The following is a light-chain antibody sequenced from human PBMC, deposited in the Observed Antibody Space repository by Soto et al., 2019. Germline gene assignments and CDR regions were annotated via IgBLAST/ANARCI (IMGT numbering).Light chain of an antibody. CDR1: QSVSSNY. CDR2: GAS. CDR3: QQYATSPLT. Sequence: ETVLTQSPGTLSLSPGERATLSCRASQSVSSNYLAWYQQKPGQAPRLLIYGASSRATGISDRFSGSGSGTDFTLTISRLEPVDFAVYYCQQYATSPLTFGGGTRVEIK. J-gene: IGKJ4*01. V-gene: IGKV3-20*01.